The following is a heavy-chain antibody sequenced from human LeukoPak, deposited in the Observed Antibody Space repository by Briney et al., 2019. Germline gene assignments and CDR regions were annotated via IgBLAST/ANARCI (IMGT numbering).Heavy chain of an antibody. Sequence: PGASLRLSCAASGFTFSSYAMSWVRQAPGKGLEWVSAISGSGGSTYYADSVKGRFTISRDNSKNTLYLQMNSLRAEDTAVYYCAKAHYDFWSGQTSTFYYYYGMDVWGQGTTVTVSS. CDR3: AKAHYDFWSGQTSTFYYYYGMDV. D-gene: IGHD3-3*01. V-gene: IGHV3-23*01. CDR2: ISGSGGST. J-gene: IGHJ6*02. CDR1: GFTFSSYA.